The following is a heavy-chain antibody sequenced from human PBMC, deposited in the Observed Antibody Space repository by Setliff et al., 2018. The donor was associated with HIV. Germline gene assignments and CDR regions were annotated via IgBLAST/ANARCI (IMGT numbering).Heavy chain of an antibody. V-gene: IGHV4-39*07. CDR1: GASISVSNSY. CDR3: ARDRLDGHETSGYYYAC. CDR2: IYQSGST. D-gene: IGHD3-22*01. Sequence: SETLSLTCAVYGASISVSNSYWGWIRLPPGKRLEWLGSIYQSGSTSYNASLESRVTILEALSKNQFSLDLSSVNAADTAVYYCARDRLDGHETSGYYYACWGQGTLVTVSS. J-gene: IGHJ4*02.